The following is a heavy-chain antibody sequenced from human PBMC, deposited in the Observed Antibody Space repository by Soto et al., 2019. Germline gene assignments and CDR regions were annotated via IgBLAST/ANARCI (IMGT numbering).Heavy chain of an antibody. CDR1: GFTFSSYA. CDR3: ARDRLRYNWNDFPYYYYGMDV. CDR2: ISYDGSNK. V-gene: IGHV3-30-3*01. Sequence: QVQLVESGGGVVQPGRSLRLSCAASGFTFSSYAMHWVRQAPGKGLEWVAVISYDGSNKYYADSVKGRFTISRDNSKNTLYLQMNSLRADDTAVYHCARDRLRYNWNDFPYYYYGMDVWGQGTTVTVSS. J-gene: IGHJ6*02. D-gene: IGHD1-1*01.